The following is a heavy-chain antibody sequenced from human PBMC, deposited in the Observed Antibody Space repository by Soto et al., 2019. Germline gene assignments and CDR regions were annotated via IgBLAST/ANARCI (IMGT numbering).Heavy chain of an antibody. CDR3: ARGRLGAGTVDS. V-gene: IGHV1-8*01. Sequence: QVQLVQSGAEVKKPGASVKVACKASGYTFTSYDIKWVRQATGQGLEWMGWMNPTTGSTGFAQKFQGRVTMISNTSISAAYLVLSSLASEDTAGYYCARGRLGAGTVDSWGQGTLVTVSS. CDR1: GYTFTSYD. CDR2: MNPTTGST. J-gene: IGHJ4*02. D-gene: IGHD1-7*01.